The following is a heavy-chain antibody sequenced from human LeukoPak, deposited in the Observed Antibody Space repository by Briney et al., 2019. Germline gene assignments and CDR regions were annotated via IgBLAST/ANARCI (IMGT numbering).Heavy chain of an antibody. D-gene: IGHD3-16*02. CDR3: AKGEKTRPFGGVIDY. V-gene: IGHV3-23*01. J-gene: IGHJ4*02. CDR1: GFTFSSYA. CDR2: ISDSGGST. Sequence: PGGSLRLSCAASGFTFSSYAMSWVRQAPGKGLEWVSAISDSGGSTYYTDSVKGRFTISRDNSKNTLYLQINSLRAEDTAVYYCAKGEKTRPFGGVIDYWGRGTLVTVSS.